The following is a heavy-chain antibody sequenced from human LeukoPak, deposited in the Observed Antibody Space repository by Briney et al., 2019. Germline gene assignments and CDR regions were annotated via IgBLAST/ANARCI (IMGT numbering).Heavy chain of an antibody. V-gene: IGHV3-7*01. CDR1: GFPFSHYW. J-gene: IGHJ4*02. D-gene: IGHD3-9*01. CDR3: AAIDWAFLA. CDR2: IRQDGSDK. Sequence: GGSLRLSCAVSGFPFSHYWMTWVRQAPGKGLEWVANIRQDGSDKYYVDSVMGRFTISRDNAKNSLYLQMNSLRDDDTAIYYCAAIDWAFLAWGQGALVTVSS.